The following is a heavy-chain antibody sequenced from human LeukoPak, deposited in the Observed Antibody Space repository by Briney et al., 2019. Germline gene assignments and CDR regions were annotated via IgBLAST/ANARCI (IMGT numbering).Heavy chain of an antibody. CDR1: GGSISSYY. CDR2: IYYSGST. D-gene: IGHD4-17*01. J-gene: IGHJ4*02. CDR3: ASYDYGDYVYYY. Sequence: SETLSLTCTVSGGSISSYYWSWIRQPPGKGLEWIGYIYYSGSTNYNPSLKSRVTISVDTSKNQFSLKLSCVTAADTAVYYCASYDYGDYVYYYWGQGTLVTVSS. V-gene: IGHV4-59*01.